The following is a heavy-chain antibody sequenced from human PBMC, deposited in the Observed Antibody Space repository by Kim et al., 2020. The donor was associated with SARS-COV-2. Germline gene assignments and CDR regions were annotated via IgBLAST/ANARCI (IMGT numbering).Heavy chain of an antibody. D-gene: IGHD6-6*01. CDR3: ATLIAARPSSPSL. J-gene: IGHJ4*02. V-gene: IGHV1-2*02. Sequence: YAQKFQGRVTMTRDTSISTAYMELSRLRSDDTAVYYCATLIAARPSSPSLWGQGTLVTVSS.